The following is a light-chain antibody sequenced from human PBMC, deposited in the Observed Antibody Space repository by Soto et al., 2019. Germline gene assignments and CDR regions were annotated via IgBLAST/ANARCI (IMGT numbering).Light chain of an antibody. Sequence: DIQMTQNTTMLSASVGDRVTITCRASQTIGTSLAWYQQKPGKAPKLLIYKASSLESGVPSRFRGSGSGTEFTLTISGLQPDDFATYYCQQYNTYWTFGQG. CDR2: KAS. J-gene: IGKJ1*01. CDR3: QQYNTYWT. V-gene: IGKV1-5*03. CDR1: QTIGTS.